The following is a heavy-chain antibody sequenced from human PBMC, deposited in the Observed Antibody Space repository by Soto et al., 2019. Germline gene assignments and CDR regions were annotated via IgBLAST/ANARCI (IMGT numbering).Heavy chain of an antibody. J-gene: IGHJ6*02. CDR1: GGSISNYY. CDR2: VHESWGA. Sequence: QVPLQESGPGLVKPSETLSLSCTVSGGSISNYYWSWFRQTPGKGLEWIGYVHESWGANYNPSLKSRVAISLDTSKSQFSLKLTSVTATDTAVYYCARQGFGALHGLVDVWVQGTTVTVSS. D-gene: IGHD3-10*01. V-gene: IGHV4-59*08. CDR3: ARQGFGALHGLVDV.